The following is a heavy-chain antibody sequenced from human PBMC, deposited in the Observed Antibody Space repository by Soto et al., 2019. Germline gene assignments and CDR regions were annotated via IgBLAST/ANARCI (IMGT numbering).Heavy chain of an antibody. D-gene: IGHD3-9*01. CDR2: IRAYNGNT. CDR1: GYTFTSYS. J-gene: IGHJ6*02. Sequence: QVQLVQSGAEVKKPGASVKVSCKASGYTFTSYSISWVRQAPGQGLEWMGWIRAYNGNTNYAQKHQGRVTITTDTSTSTADMTLRNLRSDNTADYYCARYFPTIAVCGQGTTVTVS. V-gene: IGHV1-18*01. CDR3: ARYFPTIAV.